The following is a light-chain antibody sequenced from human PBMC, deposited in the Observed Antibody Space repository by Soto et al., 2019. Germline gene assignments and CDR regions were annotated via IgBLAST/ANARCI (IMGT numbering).Light chain of an antibody. CDR1: QDISNY. V-gene: IGKV1-33*01. CDR2: DTS. Sequence: DIHMPQSPSSLSAYVGDRVIITCQASQDISNYLNWYKQKPGKAPMLLISDTSNLETGVPSRFSGSGSGTDFTFCISIPQPEDIATYFCLQCDALPLSFGGGTKVSI. CDR3: LQCDALPLS. J-gene: IGKJ4*02.